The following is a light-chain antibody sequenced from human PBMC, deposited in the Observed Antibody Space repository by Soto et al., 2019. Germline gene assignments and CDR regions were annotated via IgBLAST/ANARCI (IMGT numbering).Light chain of an antibody. CDR2: EVS. Sequence: QSALTQPASVSGSPGQSITISCSGTSSDVGGYYYVSWYQQPPGTATKLMFYEVSNPSSGASSRFSASKSGNTASLTTSGHHAEDEADYYCSSDTSISIGVFGTGTKVTVL. CDR3: SSDTSISIGV. CDR1: SSDVGGYYY. V-gene: IGLV2-14*01. J-gene: IGLJ1*01.